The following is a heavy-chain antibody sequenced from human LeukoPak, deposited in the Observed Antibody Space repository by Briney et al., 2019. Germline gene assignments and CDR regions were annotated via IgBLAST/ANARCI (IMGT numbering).Heavy chain of an antibody. J-gene: IGHJ6*04. V-gene: IGHV1-18*04. CDR2: ISAYNGNT. Sequence: GASVKASCKASGYTLTSYGISWVRQAPGQGLEWMGWISAYNGNTNYAQKLQGRVTMTTDTSTGTAYMELRSLRSDDTAVYYCARISITMVRGAYYYGMDVWGKGTTVTVSS. CDR1: GYTLTSYG. D-gene: IGHD3-10*01. CDR3: ARISITMVRGAYYYGMDV.